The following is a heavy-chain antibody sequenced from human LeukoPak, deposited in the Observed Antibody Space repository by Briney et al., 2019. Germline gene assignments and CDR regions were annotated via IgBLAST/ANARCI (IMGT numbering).Heavy chain of an antibody. CDR2: INPNSGGT. CDR1: GYTFTCYY. V-gene: IGHV1-2*02. Sequence: ASVKVSCKASGYTFTCYYMHWVRQPPAQGLEWMGWINPNSGGTNYAQKLQGRVTMTTDTSTSTAYMELRSLRSDDTAVYYCARVMGATVVLWSYYYYMDVWGKGTTVTISS. J-gene: IGHJ6*03. CDR3: ARVMGATVVLWSYYYYMDV. D-gene: IGHD1-26*01.